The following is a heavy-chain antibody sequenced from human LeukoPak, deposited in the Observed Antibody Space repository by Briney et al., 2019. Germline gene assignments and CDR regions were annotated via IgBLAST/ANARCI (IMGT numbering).Heavy chain of an antibody. CDR2: IKEDGSEA. CDR1: GFPFSGYW. V-gene: IGHV3-7*04. D-gene: IGHD3-16*01. Sequence: GGSLRLSCAASGFPFSGYWMTWVRQAPGRGLEWVATIKEDGSEAYFGDSVKGRFAISRDNAKNSLYLQMNSLRGEDTAVYYCARGGANRFDYWGQGTLVTVSS. J-gene: IGHJ4*02. CDR3: ARGGANRFDY.